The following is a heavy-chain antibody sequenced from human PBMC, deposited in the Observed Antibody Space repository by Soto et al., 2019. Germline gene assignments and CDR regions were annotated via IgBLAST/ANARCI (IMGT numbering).Heavy chain of an antibody. Sequence: PSETLSLTCTVSGGSISSYYWSWIRQPPGKGLEWIGYIYYSGSTNYNPSLKSRVTISVDTSKNQFSLKLSSVTAADTAVYYCARADEDYYYYYYMDVWGKGTTVNVSS. J-gene: IGHJ6*03. V-gene: IGHV4-59*01. CDR3: ARADEDYYYYYYMDV. CDR2: IYYSGST. CDR1: GGSISSYY.